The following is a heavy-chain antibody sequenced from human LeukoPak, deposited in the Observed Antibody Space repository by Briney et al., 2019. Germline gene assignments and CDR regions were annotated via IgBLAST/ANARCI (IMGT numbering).Heavy chain of an antibody. CDR2: IYTSGST. CDR3: ARHERNGGYYDY. CDR1: GGSISSYY. Sequence: PSETLSLTCTVSGGSISSYYWSWIRQPAGKGLEWIGRIYTSGSTDYNPSLKSRVTISVDTSKNHFSLQLSSVTAADTAVYYCARHERNGGYYDYWGQGTLVTVSS. D-gene: IGHD3-22*01. V-gene: IGHV4-4*07. J-gene: IGHJ4*02.